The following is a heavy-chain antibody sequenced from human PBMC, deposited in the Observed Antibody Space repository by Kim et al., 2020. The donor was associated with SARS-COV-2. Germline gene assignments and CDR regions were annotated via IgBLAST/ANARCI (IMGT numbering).Heavy chain of an antibody. Sequence: ASVKVSCKASGYTFHSYAMHWVRQAPGQRLEWMGWINAGNDKTKYSPKFQGRVTITRDTSASTVYMELSSLTSEDTAVYYRARDLYANSWDVPDHWGQVT. J-gene: IGHJ4*02. V-gene: IGHV1-3*01. CDR3: ARDLYANSWDVPDH. D-gene: IGHD2-2*01. CDR1: GYTFHSYA. CDR2: INAGNDKT.